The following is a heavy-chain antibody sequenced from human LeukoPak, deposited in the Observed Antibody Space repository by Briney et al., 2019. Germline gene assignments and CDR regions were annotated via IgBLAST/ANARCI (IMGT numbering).Heavy chain of an antibody. Sequence: ASVKVSCKASGYTFTSYGISWVRQAPGQGLEWMGWISAYNGNTNYAQKLQGRVTMTTDTSTSTAYMELWSLRSDDTAVYYCARVVGGSGNIPGIFDYWGQGTLVTVSS. J-gene: IGHJ4*02. CDR1: GYTFTSYG. CDR2: ISAYNGNT. V-gene: IGHV1-18*01. D-gene: IGHD3-10*01. CDR3: ARVVGGSGNIPGIFDY.